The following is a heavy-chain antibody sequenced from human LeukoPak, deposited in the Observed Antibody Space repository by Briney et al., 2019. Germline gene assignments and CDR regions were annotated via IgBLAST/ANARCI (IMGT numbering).Heavy chain of an antibody. CDR3: ARPARLYCSGGSCYAGYYGMDV. D-gene: IGHD2-15*01. CDR2: IRYDGSNK. CDR1: GFTFSRYG. J-gene: IGHJ6*02. V-gene: IGHV3-30*02. Sequence: AGGSLRLSCAASGFTFSRYGMHWARQAPGKGLEWVAFIRYDGSNKYYADSVKGRFTISRDNSKNTLYLQMNSLRAEDTAVYYCARPARLYCSGGSCYAGYYGMDVWGQGTTVTVSS.